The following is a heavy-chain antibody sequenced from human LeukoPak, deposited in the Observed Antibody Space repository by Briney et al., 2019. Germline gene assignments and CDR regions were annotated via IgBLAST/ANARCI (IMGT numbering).Heavy chain of an antibody. J-gene: IGHJ4*02. CDR2: INPTSGGT. Sequence: ASVKVSCKASGYTFTGYYMHWVRQPPGQGLDWMGWINPTSGGTNYAQKFQGRVTMTRDTSISTAYMELSRLRSDDTAVYYCARDMNPRTITMIVVVTSPDYWGQGTLVTVSS. D-gene: IGHD3-22*01. CDR3: ARDMNPRTITMIVVVTSPDY. V-gene: IGHV1-2*02. CDR1: GYTFTGYY.